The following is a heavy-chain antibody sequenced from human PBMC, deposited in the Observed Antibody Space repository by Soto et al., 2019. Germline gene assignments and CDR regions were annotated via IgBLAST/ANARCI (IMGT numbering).Heavy chain of an antibody. Sequence: PGGSLRLSCAASGLPFSSYAMSLVRQAPGKGLEWVSAISGSGGSTYYADSVKGRFTISRDNSKNTLYLQMNSLRAEDTAVYYCAKGRLYYYDSSGYYYEGYWGQGTLVTVSS. J-gene: IGHJ4*02. CDR2: ISGSGGST. CDR3: AKGRLYYYDSSGYYYEGY. V-gene: IGHV3-23*01. CDR1: GLPFSSYA. D-gene: IGHD3-22*01.